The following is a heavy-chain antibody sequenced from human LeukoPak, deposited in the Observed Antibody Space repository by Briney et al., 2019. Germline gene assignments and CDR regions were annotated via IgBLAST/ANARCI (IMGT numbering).Heavy chain of an antibody. D-gene: IGHD4-17*01. V-gene: IGHV3-30*04. Sequence: QPGRSLRLSCAASGFTFSSYAMHWVRQAPGKGLEWVAVISYDGSNEYYADSVKGRFTISRDNSKNTLYLQMNSLRAEDTAVYYCARDLPHDYGDYYYYYGMDVWGQGTTVTVSS. J-gene: IGHJ6*02. CDR2: ISYDGSNE. CDR3: ARDLPHDYGDYYYYYGMDV. CDR1: GFTFSSYA.